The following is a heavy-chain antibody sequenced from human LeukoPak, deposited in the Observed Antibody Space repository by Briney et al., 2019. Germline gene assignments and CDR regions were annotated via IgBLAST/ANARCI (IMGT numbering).Heavy chain of an antibody. CDR1: GFTFSFYM. J-gene: IGHJ4*02. V-gene: IGHV3-21*01. CDR2: ISTDSSNI. D-gene: IGHD1-20*01. Sequence: GGSLRLSCTASGFTFSFYMMNWVRQAPGKGLEWVSSISTDSSNIYYADSLKGRFTVSRDNAKNALYLQMNNLRARDTAVCEFARDHNWNDKPLDLWGPGT. CDR3: ARDHNWNDKPLDL.